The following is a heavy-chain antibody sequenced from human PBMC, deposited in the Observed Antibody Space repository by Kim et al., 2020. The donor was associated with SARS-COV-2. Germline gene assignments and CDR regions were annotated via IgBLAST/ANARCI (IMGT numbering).Heavy chain of an antibody. Sequence: GGSLRLSCAASGFTFSSYGMHWVRQAPGKGLECVSGISCDGSNKYYADSVKGRFTISRDNSKNTLYLQMNSLRAEDTAVYYCAKSGDGQLCSGRLPQNDYYLDYWGQGTLVTVSS. CDR1: GFTFSSYG. J-gene: IGHJ4*02. V-gene: IGHV3-30*18. CDR3: AKSGDGQLCSGRLPQNDYYLDY. D-gene: IGHD2-15*01. CDR2: ISCDGSNK.